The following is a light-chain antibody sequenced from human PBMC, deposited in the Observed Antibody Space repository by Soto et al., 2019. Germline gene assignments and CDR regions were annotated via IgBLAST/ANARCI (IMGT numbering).Light chain of an antibody. V-gene: IGKV3-20*01. CDR1: QSVSSNS. CDR2: AAS. Sequence: EIVLTQSPATLSLSPGESATLSCRTSQSVSSNSLAWHQQKPGQAPRLLMYAASSRAAGIPDRFSGSGSGTYFTLTISGLAPEGSAVYYCQHYGSWGITCGPGTKVDI. CDR3: QHYGSWGIT. J-gene: IGKJ3*01.